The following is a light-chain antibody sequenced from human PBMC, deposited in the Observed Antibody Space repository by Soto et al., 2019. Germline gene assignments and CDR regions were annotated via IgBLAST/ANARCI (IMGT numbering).Light chain of an antibody. J-gene: IGLJ2*01. CDR2: EVT. Sequence: QSALTQPASVSGSPGQSITISCTGTSSDVGSYNLVSWYQQHPGKVPKLMISEVTKRPSGVSNRFSGSKSGNTASLTISGLQAEDEADYYCCSYAGSATYVVFGGGTKLTVL. CDR1: SSDVGSYNL. CDR3: CSYAGSATYVV. V-gene: IGLV2-23*02.